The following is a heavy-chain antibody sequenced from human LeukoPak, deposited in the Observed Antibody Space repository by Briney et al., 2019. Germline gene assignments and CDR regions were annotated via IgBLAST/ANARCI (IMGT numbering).Heavy chain of an antibody. CDR1: GGSFSGYY. Sequence: PSETLSLTCAVYGGSFSGYYWSWIRQPPGKGLEWIGEINHSGSTNYNPSLKSRVTISVDTSKNQFSLKLSSVTAADTAVYYCARGRRQWLVNDAFDIWGQGTMVTVSS. CDR2: INHSGST. D-gene: IGHD6-19*01. V-gene: IGHV4-34*01. J-gene: IGHJ3*02. CDR3: ARGRRQWLVNDAFDI.